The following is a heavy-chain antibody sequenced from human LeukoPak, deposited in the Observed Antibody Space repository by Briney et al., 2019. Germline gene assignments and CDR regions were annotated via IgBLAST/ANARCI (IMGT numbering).Heavy chain of an antibody. D-gene: IGHD6-19*01. CDR2: IKSKTDGGTT. CDR3: TTGYSSDWYY. Sequence: GGSLRLSCAASGASGFSVSRAWMTWVRQAPGKGLEWVGHIKSKTDGGTTDYAAPVKGRFIISRDDSKNTLYLQMNSLKTEDTAVYYCTTGYSSDWYYWGQGTLVTVSS. CDR1: GFSVSRAW. J-gene: IGHJ4*02. V-gene: IGHV3-15*01.